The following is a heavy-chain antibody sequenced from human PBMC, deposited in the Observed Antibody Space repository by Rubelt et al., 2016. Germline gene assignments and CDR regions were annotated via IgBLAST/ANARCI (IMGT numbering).Heavy chain of an antibody. D-gene: IGHD3-22*01. V-gene: IGHV3-15*01. Sequence: SLRLSCAASGFTFSNAWMSWVRQAPGKGLEWVGRIKSKTDGGTTDYAAPVKGSFTISRDDSKNTLYLQMNSLKTEDTAVYYCTTDRYYYDSSGFPWFDPWGQGTRVTVSS. J-gene: IGHJ5*02. CDR3: TTDRYYYDSSGFPWFDP. CDR2: IKSKTDGGTT. CDR1: GFTFSNAW.